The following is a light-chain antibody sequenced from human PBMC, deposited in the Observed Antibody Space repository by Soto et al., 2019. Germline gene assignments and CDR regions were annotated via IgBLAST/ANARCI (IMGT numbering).Light chain of an antibody. CDR1: QSVSSY. CDR3: QQRSIWVT. J-gene: IGKJ4*01. Sequence: EVVLTQSPTTLPLSPGDRATLSCRASQSVSSYLAWYQQKPGQAPRLLIYDASKRATGIPARFSGSGSGTDFTLTISSLEPEDFAVYYCQQRSIWVTFGGGTKVEIK. CDR2: DAS. V-gene: IGKV3-11*01.